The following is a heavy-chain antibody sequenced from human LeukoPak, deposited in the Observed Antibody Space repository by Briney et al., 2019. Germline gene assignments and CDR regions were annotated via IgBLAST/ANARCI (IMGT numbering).Heavy chain of an antibody. Sequence: PGGSLRLSCEASGFTFSSHALHWVRQAPGKGLEWMAIISYDESKTYHAASVKGRFTISRDNSKNTLYLQMTSLRPEDTAVYYCASLHLRFLEWSVDGDGFDVWGQGTLVTVSS. CDR1: GFTFSSHA. D-gene: IGHD3-3*01. CDR2: ISYDESKT. V-gene: IGHV3-30*01. J-gene: IGHJ3*01. CDR3: ASLHLRFLEWSVDGDGFDV.